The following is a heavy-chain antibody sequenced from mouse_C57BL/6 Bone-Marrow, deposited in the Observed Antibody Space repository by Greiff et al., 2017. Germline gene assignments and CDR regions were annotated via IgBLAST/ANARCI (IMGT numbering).Heavy chain of an antibody. CDR1: GYTFTSYG. D-gene: IGHD2-4*01. CDR3: AREDPIYYDYDEAWFAY. V-gene: IGHV1-81*01. Sequence: VQLQQSGAELARPGASVKLSCKASGYTFTSYGISWAKQRTGQGLEWIGEIYPRSGNTYYNEKFKGKATLTADKSSSTAYMELRSLTSEDSAVXFCAREDPIYYDYDEAWFAYWGQGTLVTVSA. J-gene: IGHJ3*01. CDR2: IYPRSGNT.